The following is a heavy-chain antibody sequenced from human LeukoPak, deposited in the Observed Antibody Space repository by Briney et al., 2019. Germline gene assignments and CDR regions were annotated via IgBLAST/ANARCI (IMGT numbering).Heavy chain of an antibody. Sequence: GGSLRLSCAVSGLTFSSSWMDWVRQAPGKGLEWVASINPEGSEKYSAGSVKGRFTISRDNAKSSLYLQMDSLRVEDTAFYYCARDLAYSRLDYWGQGVLVTVSS. CDR3: ARDLAYSRLDY. CDR2: INPEGSEK. D-gene: IGHD5-18*01. J-gene: IGHJ4*02. CDR1: GLTFSSSW. V-gene: IGHV3-7*01.